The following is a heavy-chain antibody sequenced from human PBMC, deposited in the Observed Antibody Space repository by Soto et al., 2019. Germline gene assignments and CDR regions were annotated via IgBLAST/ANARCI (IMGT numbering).Heavy chain of an antibody. J-gene: IGHJ4*02. CDR1: GGSISSGDYY. D-gene: IGHD3-22*01. V-gene: IGHV4-30-4*01. Sequence: QVQLQESGPGLVKPSQTLSLTCTVSGGSISSGDYYWSWIRQPPGKGLEWIGYIYYSGSTYYNPSLKSRVTISVDTSKNQCSLKLSSVTAADTAVYYCARDPSPYYYDSSGYYDDYWGQGTLVTVSS. CDR2: IYYSGST. CDR3: ARDPSPYYYDSSGYYDDY.